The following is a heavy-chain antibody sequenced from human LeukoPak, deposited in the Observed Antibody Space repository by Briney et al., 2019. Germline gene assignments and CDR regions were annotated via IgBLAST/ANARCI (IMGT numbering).Heavy chain of an antibody. J-gene: IGHJ6*02. D-gene: IGHD3-3*01. Sequence: SVKVSCKASGGTFISYAISWVRQAAGQGGEWMGRIIPILGIANYAQKFQGRVTITADKSTSTAYMELSSLRSEDTAVYYCARDMDDFWSGYYYYYGMDVWGQGTTVTVSS. CDR2: IIPILGIA. V-gene: IGHV1-69*04. CDR3: ARDMDDFWSGYYYYYGMDV. CDR1: GGTFISYA.